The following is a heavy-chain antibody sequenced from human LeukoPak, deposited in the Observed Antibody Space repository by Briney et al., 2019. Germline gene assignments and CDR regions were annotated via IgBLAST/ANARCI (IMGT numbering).Heavy chain of an antibody. V-gene: IGHV3-30*04. Sequence: GGSLRPSWAPYGSTFRSYAMHWARQPPGKGLGWEAVISYDGSNKYYADSVKGGFTISRDNSKNTLYLQMNSLRAEDTAVYYCATGPAENGMDVWGQGTMVTVSS. CDR2: ISYDGSNK. J-gene: IGHJ6*02. CDR1: GSTFRSYA. CDR3: ATGPAENGMDV.